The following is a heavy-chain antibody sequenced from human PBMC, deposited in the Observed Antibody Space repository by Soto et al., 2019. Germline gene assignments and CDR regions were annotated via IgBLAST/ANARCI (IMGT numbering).Heavy chain of an antibody. CDR2: ISSTSSSI. CDR1: GFTFSSYS. J-gene: IGHJ4*02. Sequence: GGSLRLSCVASGFTFSSYSMNWVRQAPGKGLEWVSYISSTSSSIYYTDSVKGRFTISRDNAKNSLYLQMSSQRDEDTAVYYCARGSPFLPWGQGTLVTV. CDR3: ARGSPFLP. V-gene: IGHV3-48*02.